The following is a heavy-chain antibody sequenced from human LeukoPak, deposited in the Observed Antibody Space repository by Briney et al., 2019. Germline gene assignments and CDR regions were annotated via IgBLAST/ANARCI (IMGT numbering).Heavy chain of an antibody. J-gene: IGHJ4*02. V-gene: IGHV3-30*18. D-gene: IGHD5-12*01. CDR1: GFTFSSYG. CDR2: ISYDGSNK. Sequence: PVGSLRLSCAASGFTFSSYGMHWVRQAPGKGLEWVAVISYDGSNKYYADSVKGRFTISRDNSKNTLYLQMNSLRAEDTAVYYCAKEPYSGYPYFDYWGQGTLVTVSS. CDR3: AKEPYSGYPYFDY.